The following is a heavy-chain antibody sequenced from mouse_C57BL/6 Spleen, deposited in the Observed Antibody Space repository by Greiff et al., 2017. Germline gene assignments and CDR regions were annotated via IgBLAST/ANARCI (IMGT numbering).Heavy chain of an antibody. Sequence: VQLQESGAELLKPGASVKLSCKASGYTFTEYTIHWVKQRSGQGLEWIGWFYPGSGSIKYNEKFKDKATLTADKSSSTVYMELSRLTSEDSAVYFCARHEGPYDDYDGYAMDYWGQGTSVTVSS. D-gene: IGHD2-4*01. CDR1: GYTFTEYT. CDR2: FYPGSGSI. J-gene: IGHJ4*01. CDR3: ARHEGPYDDYDGYAMDY. V-gene: IGHV1-62-2*01.